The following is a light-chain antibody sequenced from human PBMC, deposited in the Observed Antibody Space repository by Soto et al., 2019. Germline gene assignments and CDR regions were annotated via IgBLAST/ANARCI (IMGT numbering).Light chain of an antibody. CDR1: QSVSSY. V-gene: IGKV3-11*01. CDR2: AAS. CDR3: DPRSNCPPGGYT. Sequence: EIVLTQSPATLSLSPGERATLSCRASQSVSSYLAWYQQKPGQAPRLLIYAASNRATGIPARFSGSGYGTDCTLTIDSLVPEDFAVYYCDPRSNCPPGGYTFGQGTKLEIK. J-gene: IGKJ2*01.